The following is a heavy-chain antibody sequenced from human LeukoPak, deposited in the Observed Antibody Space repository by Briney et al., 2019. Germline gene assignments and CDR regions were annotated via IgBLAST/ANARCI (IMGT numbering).Heavy chain of an antibody. D-gene: IGHD2-2*01. J-gene: IGHJ4*02. V-gene: IGHV3-30*02. Sequence: GGSLRLSCAASGFTFSSYGMHWVRQAPGKGLEWVAFIRYDGSNKYYADSVKGRFTISRGSSKNTLYLQMNSLRAEDTAVYYCAKGPPCSSTSRYVLGYFDYWGQGTLVTVSS. CDR2: IRYDGSNK. CDR1: GFTFSSYG. CDR3: AKGPPCSSTSRYVLGYFDY.